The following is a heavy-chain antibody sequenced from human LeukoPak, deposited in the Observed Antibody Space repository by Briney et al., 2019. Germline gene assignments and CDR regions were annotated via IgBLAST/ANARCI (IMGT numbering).Heavy chain of an antibody. CDR2: IYTSGST. CDR3: ARVGCSSTSCYWFWFDP. V-gene: IGHV4-4*07. J-gene: IGHJ5*02. D-gene: IGHD2-2*01. Sequence: PSETLSLTRTVSGGSISSYYWSWIRKPAGKGLEWIGRIYTSGSTNYNPSLKRRVTMSVDTSKNQFSLKLSSVTAADTAVYYCARVGCSSTSCYWFWFDPWGQGTLVTVSS. CDR1: GGSISSYY.